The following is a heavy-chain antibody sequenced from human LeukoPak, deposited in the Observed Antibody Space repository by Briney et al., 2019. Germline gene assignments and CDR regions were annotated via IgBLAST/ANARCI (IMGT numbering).Heavy chain of an antibody. J-gene: IGHJ5*02. CDR1: GRSFSGYY. V-gene: IGHV4-34*01. D-gene: IGHD3-9*01. Sequence: SETLSLTCAVYGRSFSGYYWSWIRQPPGKGLEWIGEINHSGSTNYNPSLKSRVTISVDTSKNQFSLKLSSVTAADTAAYYCARGTEETYFNWFDPWGQGTLVTVSS. CDR2: INHSGST. CDR3: ARGTEETYFNWFDP.